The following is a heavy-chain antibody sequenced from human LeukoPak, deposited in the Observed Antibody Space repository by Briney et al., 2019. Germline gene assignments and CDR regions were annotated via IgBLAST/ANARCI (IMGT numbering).Heavy chain of an antibody. J-gene: IGHJ4*02. CDR3: ARVLRYFDWPVDY. D-gene: IGHD3-9*01. CDR2: INPDSGYT. Sequence: GASVTVSCKTSGYTFTDYYIHWVRQAPGQGLEWMGWINPDSGYTIYAQKFQGRVTMTRDTSINTAYMELSRLTSDDTAVYYCARVLRYFDWPVDYWGQGTLVTVSS. CDR1: GYTFTDYY. V-gene: IGHV1-2*02.